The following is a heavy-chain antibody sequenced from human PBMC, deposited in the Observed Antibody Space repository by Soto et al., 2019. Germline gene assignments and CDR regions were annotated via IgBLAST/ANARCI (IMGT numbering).Heavy chain of an antibody. Sequence: GGSLRLSCAASRFTFTTYGMHWVRQAPGKGLEWVAVIPYDGSNKYYADSVKGRFTISRDNSKNTLYLQMNSLRAEDTAVYYCARGGDYGYWGQGTLVTVSS. J-gene: IGHJ4*02. D-gene: IGHD4-17*01. CDR1: RFTFTTYG. CDR2: IPYDGSNK. V-gene: IGHV3-30*03. CDR3: ARGGDYGY.